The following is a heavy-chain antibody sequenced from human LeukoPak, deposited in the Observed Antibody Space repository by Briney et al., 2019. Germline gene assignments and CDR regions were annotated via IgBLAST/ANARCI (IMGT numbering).Heavy chain of an antibody. Sequence: SETLSLTCTASGVSISSYYWSWIRQPPEKGPEWIGHISYSGGTTYNPSLRSRVTISMDTSKNQFSLNLSSVTAADTAVYYCARVPDTSGYYYYFDYWGQGTLVTVSS. CDR3: ARVPDTSGYYYYFDY. CDR1: GVSISSYY. J-gene: IGHJ4*02. CDR2: ISYSGGT. V-gene: IGHV4-59*01. D-gene: IGHD3-22*01.